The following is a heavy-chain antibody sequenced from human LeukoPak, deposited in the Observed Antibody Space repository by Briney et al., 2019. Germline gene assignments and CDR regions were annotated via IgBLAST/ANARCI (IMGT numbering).Heavy chain of an antibody. Sequence: GGSLRLSCAASGFTFSSYAMSWVRQAPGKGLEWVSAISGSGVSTYYADSVKGRFTVSRDNSKNTLYLQMSSLRAEDTAVYYCAKDERNWNYNLASQTYDWGQGTLVTVSS. CDR2: ISGSGVST. J-gene: IGHJ4*02. D-gene: IGHD1-7*01. CDR3: AKDERNWNYNLASQTYD. CDR1: GFTFSSYA. V-gene: IGHV3-23*01.